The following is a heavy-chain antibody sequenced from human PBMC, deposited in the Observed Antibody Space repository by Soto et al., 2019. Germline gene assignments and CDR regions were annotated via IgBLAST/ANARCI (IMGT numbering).Heavy chain of an antibody. J-gene: IGHJ3*02. Sequence: SVKVSCKASGFTFASFAMQWVRQARGQRLEWIGWIVVGSGNTNYAQKFQERVTITRDMSTSTAYMELSSLRSEDTAVYYCAATGGCGGDCYSAFDIWG. CDR3: AATGGCGGDCYSAFDI. D-gene: IGHD2-21*02. V-gene: IGHV1-58*02. CDR2: IVVGSGNT. CDR1: GFTFASFA.